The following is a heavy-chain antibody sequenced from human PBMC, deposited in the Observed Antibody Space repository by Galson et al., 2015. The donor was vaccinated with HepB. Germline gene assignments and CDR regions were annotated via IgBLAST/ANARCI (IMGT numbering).Heavy chain of an antibody. CDR3: ARGGLTVAVGATQNNWFDP. J-gene: IGHJ5*02. CDR1: GYTFSSYS. V-gene: IGHV1-18*01. D-gene: IGHD2-15*01. Sequence: SVKVSCKASGYTFSSYSITWVRQAPGQGLEWVGWISPYNRDTNYAQTLQGRVTQTTDTSTNTAYMELRSLRSDDTAVYYCARGGLTVAVGATQNNWFDPWGQGTPVTVSS. CDR2: ISPYNRDT.